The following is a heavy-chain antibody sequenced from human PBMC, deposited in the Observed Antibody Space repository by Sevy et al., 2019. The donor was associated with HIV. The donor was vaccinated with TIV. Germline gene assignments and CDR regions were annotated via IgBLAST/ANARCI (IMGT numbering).Heavy chain of an antibody. D-gene: IGHD2-21*01. CDR2: IYSGGNT. CDR3: ASDLGVDYYGMDV. J-gene: IGHJ6*02. Sequence: GGSLRLSCAVSGFIVSSNYMIWVRQAPGKGLEWVSIIYSGGNTYYADSVKGRFTISRDISKNTLYLQMYSLRAEDTAVYYCASDLGVDYYGMDVWGQGTTVTVSS. V-gene: IGHV3-53*01. CDR1: GFIVSSNY.